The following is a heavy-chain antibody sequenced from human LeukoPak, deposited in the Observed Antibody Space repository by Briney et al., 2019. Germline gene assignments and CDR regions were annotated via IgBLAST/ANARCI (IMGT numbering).Heavy chain of an antibody. V-gene: IGHV3-15*01. CDR1: GFTFSNAW. Sequence: KPGGSLRLSCAASGFTFSNAWMTWVRQAPGKGLEWVGRIKRKTVGGTTDYAAPVKGRFTISRDDSKDTLYLQRNSLITADTGVYYCTTCGYSGYDSNYWGQGVLVTVSS. CDR3: TTCGYSGYDSNY. J-gene: IGHJ4*02. D-gene: IGHD5-12*01. CDR2: IKRKTVGGTT.